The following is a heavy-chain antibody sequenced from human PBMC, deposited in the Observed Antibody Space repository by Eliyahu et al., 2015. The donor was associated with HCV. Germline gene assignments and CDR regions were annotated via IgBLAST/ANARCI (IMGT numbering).Heavy chain of an antibody. CDR2: TYYRSKWYN. CDR1: GDXVSSNSAA. CDR3: ARVTFPRQWLVLWGAFDI. V-gene: IGHV6-1*01. Sequence: QVQLQQSGPGLVKPSQTLSLTCAISGDXVSSNSAAWNWIRQSPSRGLEWLGRTYYRSKWYNDYAVSVKSRITINPDTSKNQFSLQLNSVTPEDTAVYYCARVTFPRQWLVLWGAFDIWGQGTMVTVSS. J-gene: IGHJ3*02. D-gene: IGHD6-19*01.